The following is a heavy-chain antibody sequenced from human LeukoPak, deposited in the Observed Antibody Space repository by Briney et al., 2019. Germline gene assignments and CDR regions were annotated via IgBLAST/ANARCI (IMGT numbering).Heavy chain of an antibody. D-gene: IGHD6-19*01. J-gene: IGHJ4*02. CDR3: ARVQWLVPDY. CDR2: ISSSSSYI. Sequence: GGSLRLSCAASGFTFSTYAINWVRQAPGKGLEWVSSISSSSSYIYYADSVKGRFTISRDNAKNSLYLQMNSLRAEDTAVYYCARVQWLVPDYWGQGTLVTVSS. CDR1: GFTFSTYA. V-gene: IGHV3-21*01.